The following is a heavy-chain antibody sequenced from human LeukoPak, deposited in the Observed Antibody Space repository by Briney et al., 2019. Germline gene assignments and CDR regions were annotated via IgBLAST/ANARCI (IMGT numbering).Heavy chain of an antibody. CDR2: IYYSGST. J-gene: IGHJ4*02. Sequence: PSQTLSLTCTVSGGSISSGGYYWSWIRQHPGKGLEWIGYIYYSGSTYYNPSLKSRVTISVDTSKNQFSLKLSSVTAADTAMYYCARASSGPPSYYFDYWGQGTLVTVSS. D-gene: IGHD5-12*01. CDR3: ARASSGPPSYYFDY. V-gene: IGHV4-31*03. CDR1: GGSISSGGYY.